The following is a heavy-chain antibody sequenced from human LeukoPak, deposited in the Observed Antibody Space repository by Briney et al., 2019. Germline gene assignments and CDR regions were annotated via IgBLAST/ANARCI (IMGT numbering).Heavy chain of an antibody. D-gene: IGHD3-10*01. CDR2: INSNSGGT. CDR3: ARGGSGSGYLYYFDS. V-gene: IGHV1-2*06. CDR1: GYNFNDYC. Sequence: ASVKVSCKASGYNFNDYCMHWVRQAPGQGLEWMGRINSNSGGTSYAQNFRGRVTMTRDTSISTAYMEVSGLTSDDTAVYYCARGGSGSGYLYYFDSWGQGTLVSVSS. J-gene: IGHJ4*02.